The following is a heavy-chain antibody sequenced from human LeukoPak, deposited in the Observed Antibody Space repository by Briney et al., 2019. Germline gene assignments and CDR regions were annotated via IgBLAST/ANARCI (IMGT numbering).Heavy chain of an antibody. CDR2: IRYDGSNK. D-gene: IGHD2-2*01. V-gene: IGHV3-30*02. CDR1: GFTFSSYG. J-gene: IGHJ4*02. CDR3: AKVSKYCSSTSCYYYFDY. Sequence: GGSLRLSCAASGFTFSSYGMHWVRQAPGKGLEWVAFIRYDGSNKYYADSVKGRFTISRDNSKNTLYLRMNSLRAEDTAVYYCAKVSKYCSSTSCYYYFDYWGQGTLVTVSS.